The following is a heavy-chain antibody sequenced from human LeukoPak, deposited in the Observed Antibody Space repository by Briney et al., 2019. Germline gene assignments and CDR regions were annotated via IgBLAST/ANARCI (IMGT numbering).Heavy chain of an antibody. D-gene: IGHD2-2*02. CDR1: GGSISSSNW. J-gene: IGHJ5*02. V-gene: IGHV4-4*02. CDR2: IYHSGST. Sequence: TSETLSLTCAVSGGSISSSNWWSWVRQPPGKGLEWIGEIYHSGSTNYNPSLKSRVTISVDKSKNQFSLKLSSVTAADTAVYYCARGVVVPAAIIRNWFDPWGQGTLVTVSS. CDR3: ARGVVVPAAIIRNWFDP.